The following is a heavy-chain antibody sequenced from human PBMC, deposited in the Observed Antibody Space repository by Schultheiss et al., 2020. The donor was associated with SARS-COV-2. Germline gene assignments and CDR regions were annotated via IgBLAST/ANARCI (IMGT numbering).Heavy chain of an antibody. J-gene: IGHJ4*02. CDR1: GFTFSGSA. Sequence: GGSLRLSCAASGFTFSGSAMYWVRQASGKGLEWVGRIRSKANSYATAYAASVKGRFTISRDDSKNTAYLQMNSLKTEDTAVYYCTRQGIVATIWGQGTLVTVSS. CDR3: TRQGIVATI. V-gene: IGHV3-73*01. D-gene: IGHD5-12*01. CDR2: IRSKANSYAT.